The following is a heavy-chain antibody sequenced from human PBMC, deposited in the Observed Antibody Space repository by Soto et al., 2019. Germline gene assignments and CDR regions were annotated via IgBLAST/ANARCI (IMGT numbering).Heavy chain of an antibody. V-gene: IGHV1-46*01. CDR2: INPSGGST. CDR3: ARLKEYYDFWSGYYLDAFDI. J-gene: IGHJ3*02. D-gene: IGHD3-3*01. CDR1: GYTFTSYY. Sequence: GASVKVSCKASGYTFTSYYMHWVRQAPGQGLEWMGIINPSGGSTSYAQKFQGRVTMTRDTSTSTVYMELSSLRSEDTAVYYCARLKEYYDFWSGYYLDAFDIWGQGTMVTVSS.